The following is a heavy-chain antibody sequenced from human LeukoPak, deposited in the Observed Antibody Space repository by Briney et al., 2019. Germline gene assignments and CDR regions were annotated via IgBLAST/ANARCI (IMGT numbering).Heavy chain of an antibody. V-gene: IGHV3-30*02. J-gene: IGHJ6*03. CDR1: GFTFSRSG. Sequence: GGSLRLSCAASGFTFSRSGMHWVRQAPGRGLEWVAFIRFDATTKYYAHSVRGRFTISRDNSKNTLSLQMNGLRVEDTAVYYCAKVMPPGRIRFYSYYMDVWGKGTTVTVS. CDR2: IRFDATTK. D-gene: IGHD2-15*01. CDR3: AKVMPPGRIRFYSYYMDV.